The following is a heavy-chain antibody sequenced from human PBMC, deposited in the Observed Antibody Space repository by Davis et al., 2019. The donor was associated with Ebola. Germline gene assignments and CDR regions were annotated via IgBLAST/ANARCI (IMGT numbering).Heavy chain of an antibody. V-gene: IGHV3-23*01. CDR3: ARSGLSFGVVKYHYGMDV. J-gene: IGHJ6*04. CDR1: GFTFSSYW. D-gene: IGHD3-3*01. Sequence: PGGSLRLSCAASGFTFSSYWMYWVRQAPGKGLEWVSAISGSGGTTYYAGSVKGRFTVSRDNSKKTMYLQMNSLRAEDTAVYYCARSGLSFGVVKYHYGMDVWGKGTTVTVSS. CDR2: ISGSGGTT.